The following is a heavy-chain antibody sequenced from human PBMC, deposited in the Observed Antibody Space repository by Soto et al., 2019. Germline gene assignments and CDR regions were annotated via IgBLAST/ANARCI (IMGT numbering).Heavy chain of an antibody. J-gene: IGHJ3*02. Sequence: QVQLQESGPGLVKPSQTLSLTCTVSGGSISSGGYYWSWIRQHPGKGLEWIGYIYYSGSTYYNPSLKSRVTISVDTSKNQLSLKLSSVTAADTAVHYCARDEAYGDYGNAFDIWGQGTMVTVSS. V-gene: IGHV4-31*03. CDR3: ARDEAYGDYGNAFDI. CDR1: GGSISSGGYY. CDR2: IYYSGST. D-gene: IGHD4-17*01.